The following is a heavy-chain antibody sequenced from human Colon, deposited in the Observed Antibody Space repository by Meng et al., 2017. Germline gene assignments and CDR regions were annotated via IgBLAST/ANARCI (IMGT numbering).Heavy chain of an antibody. D-gene: IGHD5-12*01. Sequence: GESLKISCAASAFIFSDYYMSWIRQAPGKGLEWVSYISSGGSSIFYSDSVKGRFTISRDNAKNSLYLQMNSLGAEDTAVYYCARDSSGYDFRPWGQGTLVTVSS. CDR1: AFIFSDYY. V-gene: IGHV3-11*04. J-gene: IGHJ5*02. CDR3: ARDSSGYDFRP. CDR2: ISSGGSSI.